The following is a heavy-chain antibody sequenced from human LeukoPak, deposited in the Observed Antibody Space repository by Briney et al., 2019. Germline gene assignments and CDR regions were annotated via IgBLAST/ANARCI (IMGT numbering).Heavy chain of an antibody. V-gene: IGHV3-30*04. CDR3: AREGARRDGYNSGLDY. Sequence: PGRSLRLSCAASGFTFSSYVMHWVRQAPGKGLEWVAVILFDGSNKYYADSVKGRFTISRDNPKNTLYLQVNSLRAEDTAVYYCAREGARRDGYNSGLDYWGQGTLVTVSS. D-gene: IGHD5-24*01. J-gene: IGHJ4*02. CDR2: ILFDGSNK. CDR1: GFTFSSYV.